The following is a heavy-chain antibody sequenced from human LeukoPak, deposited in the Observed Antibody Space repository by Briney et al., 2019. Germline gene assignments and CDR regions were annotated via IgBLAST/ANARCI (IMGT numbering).Heavy chain of an antibody. CDR2: IWYDGSNK. CDR3: TRELGGTVDHDGYFDY. Sequence: GGSLRLSCAASGFTFSSYGMHWVRQAPGKGLEWVAIIWYDGSNKYYADSVKGRFTISRDNSKNTVYLQMNNLRVEDTAVYHCTRELGGTVDHDGYFDYWGQGTLVTVSS. J-gene: IGHJ4*02. CDR1: GFTFSSYG. D-gene: IGHD3-16*01. V-gene: IGHV3-33*01.